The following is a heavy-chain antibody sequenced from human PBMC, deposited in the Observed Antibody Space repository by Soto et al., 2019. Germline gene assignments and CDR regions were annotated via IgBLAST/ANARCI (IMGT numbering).Heavy chain of an antibody. CDR1: GFTFSSHS. CDR3: ARDRSADTVTLDAFDI. D-gene: IGHD4-17*01. Sequence: GGSLRLSCAASGFTFSSHSMNWVRQAPGKGLEWVSSVSSTSTYIYYADSVKGRFTISRDNAKNSLYLQMNNLRAEDTAIYYCARDRSADTVTLDAFDIWGRGTMVTVSS. J-gene: IGHJ3*02. V-gene: IGHV3-21*01. CDR2: VSSTSTYI.